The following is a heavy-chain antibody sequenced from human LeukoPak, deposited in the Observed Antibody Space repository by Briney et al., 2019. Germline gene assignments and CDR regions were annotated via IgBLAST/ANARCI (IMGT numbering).Heavy chain of an antibody. Sequence: PSQTLSLTCTVSGGSISSGGYCWSWIRQHPGKGLEWIGYIYYSGSTYYNPSLKSRVTISVDTSKNQFSLKLSSVTAADTAVYYCARENNAYYYGSGSYYNDAFDIWGQGTMVTVSS. CDR3: ARENNAYYYGSGSYYNDAFDI. CDR2: IYYSGST. V-gene: IGHV4-31*03. J-gene: IGHJ3*02. D-gene: IGHD3-10*01. CDR1: GGSISSGGYC.